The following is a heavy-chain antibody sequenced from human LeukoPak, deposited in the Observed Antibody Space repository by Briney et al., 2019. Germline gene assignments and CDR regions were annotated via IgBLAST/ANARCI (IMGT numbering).Heavy chain of an antibody. CDR2: MSFDGSN. D-gene: IGHD3-10*01. V-gene: IGHV3-30-3*01. CDR1: GFTFSSYA. J-gene: IGHJ4*02. CDR3: ARGFGSGSYLIDH. Sequence: GGPLRLSCAASGFTFSSYAMHWVRQAPGKGLEWVAFMSFDGSNKYADSVKGRFHISRDNYKNTLCLEMNSLRTEDTAVYYCARGFGSGSYLIDHWGQGTLVAVSS.